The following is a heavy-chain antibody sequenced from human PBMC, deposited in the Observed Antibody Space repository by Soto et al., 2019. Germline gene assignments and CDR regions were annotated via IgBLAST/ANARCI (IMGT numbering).Heavy chain of an antibody. D-gene: IGHD6-6*01. V-gene: IGHV1-18*04. CDR2: ISAYNGNT. J-gene: IGHJ4*02. Sequence: QVRLVLSGDELKKPGASMKVSCKASGYAFSDHGISWVRQAPGQGLEWIGWISAYNGNTNYAQKFQGRVTVTTDASTATAYMEVRSLTADDTAVYYCARDHRYSSSFFDALSQVTLITVSS. CDR3: ARDHRYSSSFFDA. CDR1: GYAFSDHG.